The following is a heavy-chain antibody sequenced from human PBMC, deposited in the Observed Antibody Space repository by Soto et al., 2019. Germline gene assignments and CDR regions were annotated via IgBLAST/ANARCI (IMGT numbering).Heavy chain of an antibody. CDR1: GYTFTSYA. V-gene: IGHV1-3*01. D-gene: IGHD6-19*01. Sequence: QVQLVQSGAEVKKPGASVKVSCKASGYTFTSYAMHWVRQAPGQRLEWMGWINAGNGNTKYSQKFQGRVTITRDTSASTAYLELSSLRSEDTAVYYSASSSCWQVRAFDLWGQGTMVTVSS. CDR3: ASSSCWQVRAFDL. J-gene: IGHJ3*01. CDR2: INAGNGNT.